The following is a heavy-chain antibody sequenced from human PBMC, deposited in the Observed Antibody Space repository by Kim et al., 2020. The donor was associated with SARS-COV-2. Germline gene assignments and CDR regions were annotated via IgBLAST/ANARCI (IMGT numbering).Heavy chain of an antibody. V-gene: IGHV3-66*01. J-gene: IGHJ5*02. Sequence: GGSLRLSCAASGFTVSSNYMSWVRQAPGKGLEWVSVIYSSGSTYYADSVKGRFTISRDNSKNTLYLQMNSLRAEDTAVDYCARTPGWDDGYVWGSYRSPWGQGTLVTVSS. CDR3: ARTPGWDDGYVWGSYRSP. CDR1: GFTVSSNY. CDR2: IYSSGST. D-gene: IGHD3-16*02.